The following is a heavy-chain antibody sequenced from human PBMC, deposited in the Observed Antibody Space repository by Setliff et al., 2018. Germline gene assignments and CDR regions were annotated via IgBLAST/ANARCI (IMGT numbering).Heavy chain of an antibody. J-gene: IGHJ6*03. Sequence: SETLSLTCTVSGGSVNSGYDNWNWLRQPAGKGLEWIGHINRRGSTNFSPSLKSRVTISLDTSKNQFSLKLASVTAADTALYYCARMSGFQYIDVWDKGTTVTAP. CDR1: GGSVNSGYDN. V-gene: IGHV4-61*10. CDR3: ARMSGFQYIDV. D-gene: IGHD3-3*01. CDR2: INRRGST.